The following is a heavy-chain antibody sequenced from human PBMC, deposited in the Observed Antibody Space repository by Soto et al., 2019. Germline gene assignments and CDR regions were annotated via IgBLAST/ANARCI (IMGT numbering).Heavy chain of an antibody. CDR3: AKDPVQTTVTVFDH. V-gene: IGHV3-23*01. Sequence: ESGGGLAQPGGSLRLSCSASGFTFDNYAMSWVRQAPGKGLEWVSGISGSGVSTYYADSVKGRFTISRDNSKNTLFLQMNSLRAEDTAVYYCAKDPVQTTVTVFDHWGQGTLVTVSS. J-gene: IGHJ4*02. CDR2: ISGSGVST. D-gene: IGHD4-17*01. CDR1: GFTFDNYA.